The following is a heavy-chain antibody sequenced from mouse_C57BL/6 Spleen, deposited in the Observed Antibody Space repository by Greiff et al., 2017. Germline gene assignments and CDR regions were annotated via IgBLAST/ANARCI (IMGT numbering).Heavy chain of an antibody. CDR2: ISSGGDYI. D-gene: IGHD2-3*01. CDR3: TRDHDGYPFAY. CDR1: GFTFSSYA. J-gene: IGHJ3*01. Sequence: EVKVEESGEGLVKPGGSLKLSCAASGFTFSSYAMSWVRQTPEKRLEWVAYISSGGDYIYYAGTVKGRFTISRDNARNTLYLQMSSLQSDDTAMDYCTRDHDGYPFAYWGQGTLVTVSA. V-gene: IGHV5-9-1*02.